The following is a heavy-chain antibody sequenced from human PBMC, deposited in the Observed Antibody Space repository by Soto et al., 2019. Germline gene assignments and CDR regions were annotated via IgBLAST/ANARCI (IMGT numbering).Heavy chain of an antibody. V-gene: IGHV3-33*01. Sequence: QVQLVESGGGVVQPGNSLRLSCAASGFTISSYGMHWVRQAPGKGLEWVAVIWYDGSNKYYADSVKGRFTISRDNSKNTLYLQMNSLRAEDTAVYYCARDQQWLVRFYFDFWGQGTLVTVSS. D-gene: IGHD6-19*01. CDR2: IWYDGSNK. CDR1: GFTISSYG. CDR3: ARDQQWLVRFYFDF. J-gene: IGHJ4*02.